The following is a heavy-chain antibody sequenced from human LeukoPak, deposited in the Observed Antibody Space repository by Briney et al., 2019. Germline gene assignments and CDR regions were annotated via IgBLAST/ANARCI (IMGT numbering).Heavy chain of an antibody. V-gene: IGHV4-38-2*02. J-gene: IGHJ5*02. Sequence: PSETLSLTCTVSSYSISSGYYWGRIRQPPGRGLEWIGTIYHRGTTYYNPSLKSRVTISLDTSKNQFSLKVNSVTAAGTAVYYCARVPSGYDPNWFDPWGQGTLVTVSS. CDR3: ARVPSGYDPNWFDP. CDR1: SYSISSGYY. CDR2: IYHRGTT. D-gene: IGHD5-12*01.